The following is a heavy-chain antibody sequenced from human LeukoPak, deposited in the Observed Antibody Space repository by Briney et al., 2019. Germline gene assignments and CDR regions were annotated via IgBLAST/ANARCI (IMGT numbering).Heavy chain of an antibody. D-gene: IGHD3-10*02. V-gene: IGHV3-48*03. CDR1: GFTFSSYE. CDR3: AELGITMIGGV. CDR2: ISSSGSTI. J-gene: IGHJ6*04. Sequence: GGSLRLSCAASGFTFSSYEMNWVRQAPGKGLEWVSYISSSGSTIYYADSVKGRFTIPRDNAKNSLYLQMNRLRAEDTAVYYCAELGITMIGGVWGKGTRVTISS.